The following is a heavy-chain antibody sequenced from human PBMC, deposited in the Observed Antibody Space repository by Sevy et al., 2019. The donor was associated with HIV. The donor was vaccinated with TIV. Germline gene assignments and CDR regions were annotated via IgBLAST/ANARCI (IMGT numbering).Heavy chain of an antibody. J-gene: IGHJ4*02. CDR3: ARGGTSNVDTAMGMSGGWYYFDY. V-gene: IGHV4-34*01. Sequence: SETLSLTCAVYGGSFSGYYWSWIRQPPGKGLEWIGEINHSGSTNYNPSLKSRVTISVDTSKNQFSLKLSSVTAADTAVYYCARGGTSNVDTAMGMSGGWYYFDYWGQGTLVTVSS. CDR1: GGSFSGYY. CDR2: INHSGST. D-gene: IGHD5-18*01.